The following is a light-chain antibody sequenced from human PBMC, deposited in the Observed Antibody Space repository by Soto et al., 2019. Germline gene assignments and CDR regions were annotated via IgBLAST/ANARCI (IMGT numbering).Light chain of an antibody. V-gene: IGKV1-39*01. J-gene: IGKJ4*01. CDR3: QQSYSAPIT. CDR1: QTISGF. CDR2: AAS. Sequence: DIQITHSPSALSASLGNRVTITCRATQTISGFLNWYQQKPGEAPKLLIYAASTLQSGVPSRFSGSGSGTDFTLTISSLQPEDFATYYCQQSYSAPITFGGGTQLDIK.